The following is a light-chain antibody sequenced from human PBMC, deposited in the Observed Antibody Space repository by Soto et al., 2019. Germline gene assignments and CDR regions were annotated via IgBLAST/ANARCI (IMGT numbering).Light chain of an antibody. CDR2: KAS. V-gene: IGKV1-5*03. Sequence: DIQMTQSPSTLSASVGDRVTITCRASRSVSRWLAWYQQKSGRAPKLLIYKASTLKSGVPSRFSGSGSEADFTLTISSLQPDDFATYYCKHYKTFSPSFGPGTTVDLK. CDR1: RSVSRW. J-gene: IGKJ3*01. CDR3: KHYKTFSPS.